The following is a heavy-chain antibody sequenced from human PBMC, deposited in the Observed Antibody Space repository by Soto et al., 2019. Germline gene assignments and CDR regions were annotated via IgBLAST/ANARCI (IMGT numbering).Heavy chain of an antibody. CDR1: GGTFSSYA. J-gene: IGHJ6*02. CDR2: IIPIFGTA. CDR3: AMHSKYYYDSSGYYRNYYYYYGMDV. D-gene: IGHD3-22*01. V-gene: IGHV1-69*06. Sequence: QVQPVQSGAEVKKPGSSVKVSCKASGGTFSSYAISWVRQAPGQGLEWMGGIIPIFGTANYVQKFQGRVTITAEKSTSNAYMELSSLRSEDTAVYYCAMHSKYYYDSSGYYRNYYYYYGMDVWGQGTTVTVSS.